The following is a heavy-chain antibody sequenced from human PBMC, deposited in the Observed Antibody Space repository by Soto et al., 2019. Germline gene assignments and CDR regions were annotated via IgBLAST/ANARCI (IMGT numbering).Heavy chain of an antibody. CDR3: ARERAYRAARRIDC. D-gene: IGHD6-6*01. CDR1: GGSFSGYY. V-gene: IGHV4-34*01. J-gene: IGHJ4*02. Sequence: QVQLQQWGAGLLKPSEPLSLTCAVYGGSFSGYYWSWIRQPPGKGLEWIGDTPHSGSTNYNPSLMSPVTISVDSSKNQFSLKLSSVTAADAAVYYCARERAYRAARRIDCWGQGTLVTVSS. CDR2: TPHSGST.